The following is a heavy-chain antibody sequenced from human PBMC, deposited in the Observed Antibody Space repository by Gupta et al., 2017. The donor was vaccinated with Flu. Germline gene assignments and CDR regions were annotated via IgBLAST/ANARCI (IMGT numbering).Heavy chain of an antibody. D-gene: IGHD5-12*01. CDR3: AREYRGGHFDY. CDR1: GYTFTNYY. Sequence: QVQLVQSGAEVKKPGASVKVSCKASGYTFTNYYIHWVRQAPGQGLEWMGIINPSGGTNYAQKFRDRFIMTRDTSASTVYMELSSLRSEDTAVYYCAREYRGGHFDYWGQGTLVTVSS. V-gene: IGHV1-46*01. CDR2: INPSGGT. J-gene: IGHJ4*02.